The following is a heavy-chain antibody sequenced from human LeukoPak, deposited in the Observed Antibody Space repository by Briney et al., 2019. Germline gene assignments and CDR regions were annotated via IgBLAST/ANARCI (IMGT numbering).Heavy chain of an antibody. V-gene: IGHV4-34*01. J-gene: IGHJ6*03. CDR3: ARGIVYKIASGYYYYYMDV. D-gene: IGHD5/OR15-5a*01. CDR2: INHSGST. CDR1: GGSFSGYY. Sequence: SETLSLTCAVYGGSFSGYYWSWIRQPPGKGLEWIGEINHSGSTNYNPSLKSRVTISVDTSKNQFSLKLSSVTAADTAVYYCARGIVYKIASGYYYYYMDVWGQGTTVTISS.